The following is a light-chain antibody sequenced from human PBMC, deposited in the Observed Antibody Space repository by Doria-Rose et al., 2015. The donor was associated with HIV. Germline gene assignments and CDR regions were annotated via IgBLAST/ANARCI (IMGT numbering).Light chain of an antibody. CDR1: NIGSRH. V-gene: IGLV3-21*02. CDR2: DDD. J-gene: IGLJ1*01. CDR3: QASDSGREWGV. Sequence: VLTQSPSVSVAPGQTARITCGGNNIGSRHVQWYQQRPGQAPVLVVYDDDVLPSGISGRFSGSNSGNTATLTISWVEAGDEADYYCQASDSGREWGVFGSGTKVTVL.